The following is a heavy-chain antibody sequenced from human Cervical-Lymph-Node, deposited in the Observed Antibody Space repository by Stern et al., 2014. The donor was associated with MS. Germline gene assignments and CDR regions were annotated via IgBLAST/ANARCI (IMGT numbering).Heavy chain of an antibody. Sequence: VQLVESGGGVVQPGGSLRLSCAASGFDFSTFGMNWVRQAPGQGLEWVAVIAYDGNNEYYAGSVKGRLAISKAISRTRLSLRINALRSEDTAVFYCAKGNNGTPDYWGRGILVTVSS. D-gene: IGHD1-26*01. CDR3: AKGNNGTPDY. CDR2: IAYDGNNE. CDR1: GFDFSTFG. V-gene: IGHV3-30*18. J-gene: IGHJ4*02.